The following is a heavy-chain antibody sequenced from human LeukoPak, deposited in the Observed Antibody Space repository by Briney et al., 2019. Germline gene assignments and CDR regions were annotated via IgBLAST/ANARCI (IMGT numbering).Heavy chain of an antibody. Sequence: SVKVSCKASGGTFSSYAISWVRQAPGQGLEWMGGIIPIFGTANYAQKFQGRVTITTDESTSTAYMELSSLRSEDTAVYYCARDVYSYGHWYFDLWGRGTLVTVSS. V-gene: IGHV1-69*05. J-gene: IGHJ2*01. D-gene: IGHD5-18*01. CDR3: ARDVYSYGHWYFDL. CDR2: IIPIFGTA. CDR1: GGTFSSYA.